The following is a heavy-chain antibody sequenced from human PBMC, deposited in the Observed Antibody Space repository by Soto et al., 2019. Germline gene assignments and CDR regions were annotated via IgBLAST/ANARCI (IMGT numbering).Heavy chain of an antibody. CDR1: AGTFSSYA. J-gene: IGHJ4*02. CDR3: ARGGRGYSSSWYGVY. Sequence: GASVKDSCKASAGTFSSYAISGVRQAPGQGLEWMGGIIPIFGTANYAQKFQGRVTITADESTSTAYMELSSLRSEDMAVYYCARGGRGYSSSWYGVYWGQGTLVTVSS. CDR2: IIPIFGTA. D-gene: IGHD6-13*01. V-gene: IGHV1-69*13.